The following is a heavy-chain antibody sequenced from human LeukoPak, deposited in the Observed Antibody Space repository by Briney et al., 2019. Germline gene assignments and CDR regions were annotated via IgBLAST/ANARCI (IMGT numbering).Heavy chain of an antibody. V-gene: IGHV3-66*01. CDR3: ARVYWDSAFDY. D-gene: IGHD1-7*01. CDR2: IYSGGST. Sequence: PGGSLRLSCAVSGFTVSSNYMSWVRQAPGKGLEWVSVIYSGGSTYYADSVKGRFTISRDNSKNTLYLQMNSLRAEDTAVYYCARVYWDSAFDYWGQGTLVTVSS. CDR1: GFTVSSNY. J-gene: IGHJ4*02.